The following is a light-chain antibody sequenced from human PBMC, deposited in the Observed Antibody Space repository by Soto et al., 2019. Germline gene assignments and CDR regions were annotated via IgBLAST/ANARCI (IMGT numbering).Light chain of an antibody. CDR2: GAS. V-gene: IGKV3-20*01. CDR1: QSVSSNY. Sequence: EIVLTQSPGTLSLSPGERATLSCRASQSVSSNYLAWYQQKPGQAPRLLIYGASSRATDIPDRFSGSGSGKDFTLTISRLEPEDFAVYYCQQYGSSPMYTFGQGTKLEIK. CDR3: QQYGSSPMYT. J-gene: IGKJ2*01.